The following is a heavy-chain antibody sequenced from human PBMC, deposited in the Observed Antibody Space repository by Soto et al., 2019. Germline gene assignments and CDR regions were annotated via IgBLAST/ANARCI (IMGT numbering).Heavy chain of an antibody. Sequence: QVQLVQSGAEVKTPGDSVKVSSKTSGYTFATYPMHWVRQAPGERLEWMGWINAGNGNTKYSQKFQGRVTITRDTSASTAYMELSSLRSEDTAVYYCARGLTMVRGLILDAFDMWGQGTMVTVSS. CDR1: GYTFATYP. J-gene: IGHJ3*02. CDR2: INAGNGNT. D-gene: IGHD3-10*01. CDR3: ARGLTMVRGLILDAFDM. V-gene: IGHV1-3*01.